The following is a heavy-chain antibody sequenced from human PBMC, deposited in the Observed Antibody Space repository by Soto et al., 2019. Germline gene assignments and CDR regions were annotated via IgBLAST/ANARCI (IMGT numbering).Heavy chain of an antibody. CDR2: ISSSSSYI. J-gene: IGHJ3*02. V-gene: IGHV3-21*01. CDR3: ARDNMQERSAVEI. CDR1: GFTFSSYS. Sequence: GGSLRLSCAASGFTFSSYSMNWVRQAPGKGLEWVSSISSSSSYIYYADSVKGRFTISRDNAKNSLYLQMNSLRAEDTAVYYCARDNMQERSAVEIWGQGTMVTVSS.